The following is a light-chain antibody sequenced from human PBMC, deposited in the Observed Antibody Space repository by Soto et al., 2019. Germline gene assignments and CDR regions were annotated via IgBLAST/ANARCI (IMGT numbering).Light chain of an antibody. Sequence: DIHMTQSPSTLSASVGDRVTITCRASQSLTMWLAWYQQKPGKAPNLLIYKTSSLESGVPSRFSGSGSRTEFNLTISSLQPDDFATDDSQHWTDYACTFGQGTKVEVQ. CDR1: QSLTMW. V-gene: IGKV1-5*03. CDR2: KTS. CDR3: QHWTDYACT. J-gene: IGKJ1*01.